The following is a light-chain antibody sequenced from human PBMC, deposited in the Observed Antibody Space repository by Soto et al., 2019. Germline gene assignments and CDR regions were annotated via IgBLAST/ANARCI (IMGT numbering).Light chain of an antibody. CDR3: QQSYSTPFT. J-gene: IGKJ3*01. CDR1: QSISNY. CDR2: AAS. Sequence: DIQMTQSPSSLSASVGDSVTITCRASQSISNYLNWYQQKPGKAPKLLVYAASSLHSGVPSRFSGSGSGTDFTLTISSLQPEDFATYYCQQSYSTPFTFDPGTKVDIK. V-gene: IGKV1-39*01.